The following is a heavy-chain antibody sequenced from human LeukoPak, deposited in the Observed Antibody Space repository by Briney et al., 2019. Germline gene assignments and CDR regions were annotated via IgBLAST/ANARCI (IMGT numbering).Heavy chain of an antibody. Sequence: PGGSLRLSCAASGFTFSSYAMSWVRQAPGKGLEWVSAISGSGGSTYYADSVKGRFTISRDNSKNTLYLQMNSLRAEDTAVYHCAKDKTPRLDWGRYYFDYWGQGTLVTVSS. J-gene: IGHJ4*02. CDR2: ISGSGGST. CDR3: AKDKTPRLDWGRYYFDY. CDR1: GFTFSSYA. V-gene: IGHV3-23*01. D-gene: IGHD7-27*01.